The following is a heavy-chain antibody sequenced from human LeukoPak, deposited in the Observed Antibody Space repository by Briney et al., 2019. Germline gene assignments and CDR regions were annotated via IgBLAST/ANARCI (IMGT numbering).Heavy chain of an antibody. J-gene: IGHJ4*02. V-gene: IGHV1-8*03. CDR3: ARGDRVSGGTDS. CDR1: GYTFNDYD. Sequence: VASVKVSCKTSGYTFNDYDINWVRQAPGQGLEWMGYMNPDNDDTGYARKFQGRVTITRDTSISTAYMELSSLRSEDTAVYYCARGDRVSGGTDSWGQGTLVTVSS. CDR2: MNPDNDDT. D-gene: IGHD3-16*01.